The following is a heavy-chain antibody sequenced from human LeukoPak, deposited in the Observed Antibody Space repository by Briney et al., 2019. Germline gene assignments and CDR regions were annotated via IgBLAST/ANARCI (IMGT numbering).Heavy chain of an antibody. CDR1: GFTFSSYG. D-gene: IGHD1-26*01. CDR3: VRDTVGAFDP. V-gene: IGHV3-33*01. CDR2: IWYDGSSK. Sequence: PGGSLRLSCAASGFTFSSYGMHWVRQAPGKGLEWVAVIWYDGSSKYYADSVKGRFTISRDNSKNTLYLQMNSLRAEDTAVYYCVRDTVGAFDPWGQGTLVTVSS. J-gene: IGHJ5*02.